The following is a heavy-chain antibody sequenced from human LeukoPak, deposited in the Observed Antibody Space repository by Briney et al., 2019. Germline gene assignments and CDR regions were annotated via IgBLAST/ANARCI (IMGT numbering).Heavy chain of an antibody. CDR3: ARVTGYMIEDYFDY. J-gene: IGHJ4*02. CDR2: IYYSGST. CDR1: GGSISSYY. D-gene: IGHD3-22*01. Sequence: PSETLSLTCTVSGGSISSYYWSWIRQPPGRGLEWIGYIYYSGSTNYNPSLKSRVTISVDTSKNQFSLRLSSMTAADTAVYYCARVTGYMIEDYFDYWGQGTLVTVSS. V-gene: IGHV4-59*01.